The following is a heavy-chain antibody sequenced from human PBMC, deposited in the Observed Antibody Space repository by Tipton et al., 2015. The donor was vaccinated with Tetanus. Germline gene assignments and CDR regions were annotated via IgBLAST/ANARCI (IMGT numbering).Heavy chain of an antibody. Sequence: TLSLTCAVYGASFSDYYWSWIRQAPGKGLEWIGEINHSGSTNHNPSLKSRVTLSLDKSKNQFSLKLRSVTAADTAVYYCARSADNWFDPRGPGTLVTVSS. CDR1: GASFSDYY. CDR3: ARSADNWFDP. J-gene: IGHJ5*02. CDR2: INHSGST. V-gene: IGHV4-34*01.